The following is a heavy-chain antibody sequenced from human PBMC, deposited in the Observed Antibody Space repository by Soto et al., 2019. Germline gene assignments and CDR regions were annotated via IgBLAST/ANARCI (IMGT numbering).Heavy chain of an antibody. CDR1: ACTFKNHW. CDR3: SVSRITICGVVPNGMDV. D-gene: IGHD3-3*01. CDR2: INGDGSFT. Sequence: PGGSLRLSCAASACTFKNHWMHWVRQVPGKGPVWVSRINGDGSFTSYADAVKGRFTISRDNSKNTLYLQMNSLRAEDTAVYYFSVSRITICGVVPNGMDVWGQGTSVTVSS. V-gene: IGHV3-74*01. J-gene: IGHJ6*02.